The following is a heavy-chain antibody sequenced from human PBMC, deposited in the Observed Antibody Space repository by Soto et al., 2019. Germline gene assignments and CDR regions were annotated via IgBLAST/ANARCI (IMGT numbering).Heavy chain of an antibody. J-gene: IGHJ6*02. Sequence: QVQLVQSGAEVKKPGSSVKVSCKASGGTFSSYAISWVRQAPGQGLEWMGGIIPIFGTANYAQKFQGRVTITADKSTSTAYMELSSLRSEDTAVYYCARDRVPEYCGSTSCFRNGMDVWGQGTTVTVSS. CDR1: GGTFSSYA. CDR2: IIPIFGTA. D-gene: IGHD2-2*01. V-gene: IGHV1-69*06. CDR3: ARDRVPEYCGSTSCFRNGMDV.